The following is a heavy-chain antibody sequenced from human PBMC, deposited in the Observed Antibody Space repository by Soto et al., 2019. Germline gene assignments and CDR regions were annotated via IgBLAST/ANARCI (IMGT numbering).Heavy chain of an antibody. CDR1: GGSISSYY. J-gene: IGHJ4*02. CDR3: ARDTSYGHGFDY. D-gene: IGHD2-2*01. Sequence: SETLSLTCTVSGGSISSYYWSWIRQPPGKGLEWIGYIYYSGSTNYNPSLKSRVTISVDTSKNQFSLKLSSVTAADSAVYYCARDTSYGHGFDYWGQGTLVTVSS. CDR2: IYYSGST. V-gene: IGHV4-59*01.